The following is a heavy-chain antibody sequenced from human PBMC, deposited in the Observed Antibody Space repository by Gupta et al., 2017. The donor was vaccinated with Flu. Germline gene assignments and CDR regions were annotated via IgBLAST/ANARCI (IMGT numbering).Heavy chain of an antibody. CDR3: ARGHWDN. CDR2: ISSSAVT. V-gene: IGHV3-48*03. CDR1: GFEFNSDE. Sequence: SGFEFNSDERGWVRQASGRGLEWVAFISSSAVTYYTDPVRGRFTISSNNANTLLYLQTSSLRGEDTAVYYCARGHWDNWGQGTLVTVSS. J-gene: IGHJ4*02.